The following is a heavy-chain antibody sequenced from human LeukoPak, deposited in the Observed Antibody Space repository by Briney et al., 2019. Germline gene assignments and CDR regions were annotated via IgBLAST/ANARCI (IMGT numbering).Heavy chain of an antibody. J-gene: IGHJ4*02. Sequence: SETLSLTCTVSGGSVTDYYWSWLRQSPGKGLEWIGYIYYTGTSYNPSLKSRVTISADTSKNQFSLKLISVTAADTAVYYCASRKLVNDYWGQGTLVTVSS. D-gene: IGHD2-8*02. CDR3: ASRKLVNDY. V-gene: IGHV4-59*02. CDR1: GGSVTDYY. CDR2: IYYTGT.